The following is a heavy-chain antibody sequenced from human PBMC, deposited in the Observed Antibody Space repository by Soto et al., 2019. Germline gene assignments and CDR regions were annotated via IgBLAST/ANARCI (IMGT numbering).Heavy chain of an antibody. CDR3: ARPANTVADHFDL. CDR1: GHTFTIYW. J-gene: IGHJ4*02. CDR2: IYPSDSDT. Sequence: AGESLKISCQVSGHTFTIYWIGWVRQMPGKGLEWMGIIYPSDSDTRYSPSFQGQVTISADQSINTAYLQWDSLKASDTAIYYCARPANTVADHFDLWGQGTPVTAPQ. D-gene: IGHD4-17*01. V-gene: IGHV5-51*01.